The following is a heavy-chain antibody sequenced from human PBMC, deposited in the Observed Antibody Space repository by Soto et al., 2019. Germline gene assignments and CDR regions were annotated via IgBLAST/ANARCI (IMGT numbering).Heavy chain of an antibody. CDR3: AVDPPYCSGGICHDY. V-gene: IGHV1-18*01. CDR2: ISAYNGNT. Sequence: GASVKVSCKASGYTFTSYGISWVRQAPGQGLEWMGWISAYNGNTNYAQKLQGRVTMTTDTSTSTAYMELRSLRSDDTAVYYCAVDPPYCSGGICHDYWGQGTLVTVSS. J-gene: IGHJ4*02. D-gene: IGHD2-15*01. CDR1: GYTFTSYG.